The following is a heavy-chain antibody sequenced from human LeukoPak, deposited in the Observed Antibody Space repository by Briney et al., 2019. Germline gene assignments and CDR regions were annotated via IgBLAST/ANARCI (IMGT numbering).Heavy chain of an antibody. CDR2: ISTSSNI. CDR3: ARDRSYVAFDY. V-gene: IGHV3-21*01. Sequence: GGSLRLSCAASGFTFTGYTINWVRQAPGKGLEWVSSISTSSNIYYADSVKGRFTVSRDNAKNSVYLQTNSLRAEDTAVYYCARDRSYVAFDYWGQGTLVTVSS. CDR1: GFTFTGYT. D-gene: IGHD3-16*01. J-gene: IGHJ4*02.